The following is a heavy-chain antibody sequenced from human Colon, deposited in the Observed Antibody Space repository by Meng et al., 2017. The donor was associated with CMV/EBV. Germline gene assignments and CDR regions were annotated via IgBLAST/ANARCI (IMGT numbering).Heavy chain of an antibody. Sequence: GSLRLSCAASGFTFSSYAMHWVRQAPGKGLEWVAVISYDGSNKYYADSVKGRFTISRDNSKNTLYLQMNSLRAEDTAVYYCARDWGGWYYGMDVWGQGTTVTVSS. CDR2: ISYDGSNK. V-gene: IGHV3-30*04. CDR3: ARDWGGWYYGMDV. D-gene: IGHD3-16*01. CDR1: GFTFSSYA. J-gene: IGHJ6*02.